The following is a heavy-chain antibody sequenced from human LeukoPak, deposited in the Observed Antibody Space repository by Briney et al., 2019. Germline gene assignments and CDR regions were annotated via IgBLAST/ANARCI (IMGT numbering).Heavy chain of an antibody. J-gene: IGHJ4*02. CDR2: IYYSGSA. D-gene: IGHD1-26*01. V-gene: IGHV4-39*07. CDR1: GGSISSSSYY. CDR3: ARARLGGIHDY. Sequence: SETLSLTCTVSGGSISSSSYYWGWIRQPPGKGLEWIGSIYYSGSAYYNPSLKSRVTISVDTSKNQFSLKLSSVTAADTAVYYCARARLGGIHDYWGQGTLVTVSS.